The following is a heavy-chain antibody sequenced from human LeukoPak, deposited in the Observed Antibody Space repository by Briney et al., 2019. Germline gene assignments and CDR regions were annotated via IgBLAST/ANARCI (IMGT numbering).Heavy chain of an antibody. D-gene: IGHD1-26*01. Sequence: GGSPRLSCAASGFTFSSYAMSWVRQAPGKGLEWVSAISGSGGSTYYADSVKGRFTISRDNSKNTLCLQMNSLRAEDTAVYYCAKDLIQTIVGATLDDYWGQGTLVTVSS. CDR2: ISGSGGST. J-gene: IGHJ4*02. V-gene: IGHV3-23*01. CDR3: AKDLIQTIVGATLDDY. CDR1: GFTFSSYA.